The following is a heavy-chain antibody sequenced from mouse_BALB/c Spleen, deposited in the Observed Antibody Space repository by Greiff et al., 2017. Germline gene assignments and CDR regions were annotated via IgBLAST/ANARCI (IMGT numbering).Heavy chain of an antibody. J-gene: IGHJ3*01. CDR3: ARMGAITTASFAY. CDR1: GYSITSGYS. Sequence: VQLKESGPDLVKPSQSLSLTCTVTGYSITSGYSWHWIRQFLGNKLEWMGYIHYSGSTNYNPSLKSRISITRDTSKNQFFLQLNSVTTEDTATYYCARMGAITTASFAYWGQGTLVTVSA. V-gene: IGHV3-1*02. D-gene: IGHD1-2*01. CDR2: IHYSGST.